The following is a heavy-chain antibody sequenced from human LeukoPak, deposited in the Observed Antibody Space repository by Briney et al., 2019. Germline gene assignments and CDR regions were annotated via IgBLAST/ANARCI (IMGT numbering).Heavy chain of an antibody. V-gene: IGHV2-5*01. J-gene: IGHJ4*02. Sequence: ESGPTLVKPTQTLTLAFTFSGFSLGTSGVGGGLIPQPPGKAPEGLALIYWNDDKRYSPSLKSRLTITKDTSKNQVVLTMTNMDPVDTATYYCAHSSRSPAGWNFDYWGQGTLVTVSS. CDR3: AHSSRSPAGWNFDY. CDR1: GFSLGTSGVG. D-gene: IGHD1-1*01. CDR2: IYWNDDK.